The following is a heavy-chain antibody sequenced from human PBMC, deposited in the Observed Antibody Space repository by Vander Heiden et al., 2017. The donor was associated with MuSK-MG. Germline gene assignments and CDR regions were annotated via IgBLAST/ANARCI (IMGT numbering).Heavy chain of an antibody. V-gene: IGHV3-33*01. CDR1: GFTCSSYG. Sequence: QVQLVESGGGVVQPGRSLRLSCAAAGFTCSSYGMHWVRQAPGKGLEWVAVIWYDGSNKYYADSVKGRFTISRDNSKNTLYLQMNSLRAEDTAVYYCARDGAYYDILTGRAPTNYYMDVWGKGTTVTVSS. CDR2: IWYDGSNK. CDR3: ARDGAYYDILTGRAPTNYYMDV. D-gene: IGHD3-9*01. J-gene: IGHJ6*03.